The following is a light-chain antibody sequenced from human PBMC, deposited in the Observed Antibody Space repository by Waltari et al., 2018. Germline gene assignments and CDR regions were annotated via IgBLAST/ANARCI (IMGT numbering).Light chain of an antibody. V-gene: IGLV2-8*01. J-gene: IGLJ2*01. CDR3: SSYAGSNNFVV. CDR1: SSDVGDYTY. CDR2: EVS. Sequence: QSALTQSPSASGSPGQSVTISCTGTSSDVGDYTYVSWYQQHPGKAHKGMIYEVSKRPEGGPDRCSGSKSGNTAALTVSGLQAEDEADYYCSSYAGSNNFVVFGGGTKLTVL.